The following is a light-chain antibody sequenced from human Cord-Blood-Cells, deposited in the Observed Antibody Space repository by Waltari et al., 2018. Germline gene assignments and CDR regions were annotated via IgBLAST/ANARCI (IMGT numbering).Light chain of an antibody. J-gene: IGKJ2*01. CDR3: QQYNNWPPFMYT. CDR1: QSVSSN. Sequence: EIVMTQSPATLSVSPGARATLSCRASQSVSSNLAWYQQKPGQAPRLLIYGASTRATGIPARFSGSGSGTEFTLTISSLQSEDFAVYYCQQYNNWPPFMYTFGQGTKLEIK. CDR2: GAS. V-gene: IGKV3-15*01.